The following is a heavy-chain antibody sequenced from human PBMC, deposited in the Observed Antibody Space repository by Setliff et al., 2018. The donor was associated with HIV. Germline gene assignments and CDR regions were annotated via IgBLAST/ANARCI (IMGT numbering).Heavy chain of an antibody. CDR1: GYSFTSYD. D-gene: IGHD7-27*01. Sequence: ASVKVSCKASGYSFTSYDINWVRQATGQGLEWMGWMNPNSGDTDYAQKFQGRVTMTRNTSIGAAYMELSSLRSEDTAVYYCARDETWGSLYYGFDVWGQGTTVTVSS. CDR2: MNPNSGDT. CDR3: ARDETWGSLYYGFDV. J-gene: IGHJ6*02. V-gene: IGHV1-8*01.